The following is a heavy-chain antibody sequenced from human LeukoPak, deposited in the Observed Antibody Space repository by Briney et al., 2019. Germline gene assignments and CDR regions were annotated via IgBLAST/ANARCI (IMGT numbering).Heavy chain of an antibody. CDR1: GGSFSGYY. CDR3: ASHYTAMVNGGDPADAFDI. V-gene: IGHV4-34*01. J-gene: IGHJ3*02. Sequence: PSETLSLTCAVYGGSFSGYYWSWIRQPPGKGLEWIGEINHSGSTNYNPSLKSRVTISVDTSKNQFSLKLSSVTAADTAVYYCASHYTAMVNGGDPADAFDIWGQGTMVTVSS. D-gene: IGHD5-18*01. CDR2: INHSGST.